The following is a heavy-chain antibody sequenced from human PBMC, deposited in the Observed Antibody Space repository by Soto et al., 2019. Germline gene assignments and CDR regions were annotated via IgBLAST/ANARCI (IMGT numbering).Heavy chain of an antibody. J-gene: IGHJ4*02. CDR3: ARHLRDDSFDY. Sequence: SLTCTVSGGSISSYYWSWIRQPPGKGLEWIGYIFYSGSTNYNPSLKSRVTISVDTSKNQFSLKLSSVTAADTAVYYCARHLRDDSFDYWGQGTLVTVSS. CDR2: IFYSGST. CDR1: GGSISSYY. V-gene: IGHV4-59*08.